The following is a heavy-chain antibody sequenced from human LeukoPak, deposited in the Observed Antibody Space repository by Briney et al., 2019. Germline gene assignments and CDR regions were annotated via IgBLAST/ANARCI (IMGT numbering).Heavy chain of an antibody. V-gene: IGHV3-30*03. CDR2: ISYDGSNK. CDR3: ARDKVYYGSGSQAYDY. J-gene: IGHJ4*02. D-gene: IGHD3-10*01. CDR1: GFTFSSYG. Sequence: GGSLRLSCAASGFTFSSYGMHWVRQAPGKGLEWVAVISYDGSNKYYADSVKGRFTISRDNSKNTLYLQMNSLRAEDTAVYYCARDKVYYGSGSQAYDYWGQGTLVTVSS.